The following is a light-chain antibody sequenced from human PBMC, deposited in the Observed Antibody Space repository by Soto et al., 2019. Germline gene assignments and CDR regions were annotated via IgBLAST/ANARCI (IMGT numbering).Light chain of an antibody. CDR1: QRLLHSNGNTF. CDR2: LGS. CDR3: MQALQTPYT. J-gene: IGKJ2*01. Sequence: EIVMTQSPPSLNVTPGEPASISCRSSQRLLHSNGNTFLDWYLQKPGQSPQLLIYLGSNRASGVPDRVSGSEAGTDFTLKISRVEAEDVGVYYCMQALQTPYTFGQGTKLEIK. V-gene: IGKV2-28*01.